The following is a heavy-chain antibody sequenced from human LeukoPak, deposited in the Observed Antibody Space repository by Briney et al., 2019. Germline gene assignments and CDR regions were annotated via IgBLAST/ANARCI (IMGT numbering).Heavy chain of an antibody. J-gene: IGHJ4*02. Sequence: ASVTVSFKSSGYTFATYGFCWVRQAPGHGLEWMGWISANTGKTDYAQRYQGRVTLTTDTSASTAYMEVRSLRPDDTAVYYCAKVAGDRMDYWGQGTLVTVSS. D-gene: IGHD6-13*01. CDR2: ISANTGKT. CDR3: AKVAGDRMDY. CDR1: GYTFATYG. V-gene: IGHV1-18*01.